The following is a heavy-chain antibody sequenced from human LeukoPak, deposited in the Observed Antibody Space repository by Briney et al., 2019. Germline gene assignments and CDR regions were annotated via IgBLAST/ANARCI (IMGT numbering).Heavy chain of an antibody. J-gene: IGHJ4*02. D-gene: IGHD3-10*01. CDR1: GGSISGGGYY. Sequence: SQTLSLTCTVSGGSISGGGYYWSWIRQHPGTGLEWIGYIYYSGSTYYNPSLKSRVTISVDTSKNQFSLKLSSVTAADTAVYYCAALLLWFGELPYWGQGTLVTVSS. V-gene: IGHV4-31*03. CDR2: IYYSGST. CDR3: AALLLWFGELPY.